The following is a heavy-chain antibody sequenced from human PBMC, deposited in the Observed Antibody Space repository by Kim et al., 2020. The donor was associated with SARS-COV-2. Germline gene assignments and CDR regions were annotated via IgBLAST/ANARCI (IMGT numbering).Heavy chain of an antibody. D-gene: IGHD2-15*01. J-gene: IGHJ4*02. CDR1: GGSISSSSYY. V-gene: IGHV4-39*01. CDR3: ARLCSGGSCYSRFDY. Sequence: SETLSLTCTVSGGSISSSSYYWGWIRQPPGKGLEWIGSIYYSGSTYYNPSLKSRVTISVDTSKNQFSLKLSSVTAADTAVYYCARLCSGGSCYSRFDYWGQGTLVTVSS. CDR2: IYYSGST.